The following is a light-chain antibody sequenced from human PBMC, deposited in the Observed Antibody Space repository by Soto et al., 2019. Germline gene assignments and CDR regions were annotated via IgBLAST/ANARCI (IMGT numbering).Light chain of an antibody. CDR1: SSNIGSNT. CDR2: SND. J-gene: IGLJ3*02. CDR3: AAWDDSLNGWV. V-gene: IGLV1-44*01. Sequence: QAVVTQAPSASGTPGQRVTISCSGSSSNIGSNTVSWYQQVPGTAPKLLIYSNDQRPSGVPDRFSGSKSGTSASLAIGGLQSEDEADYYCAAWDDSLNGWVFGGGTQLTVL.